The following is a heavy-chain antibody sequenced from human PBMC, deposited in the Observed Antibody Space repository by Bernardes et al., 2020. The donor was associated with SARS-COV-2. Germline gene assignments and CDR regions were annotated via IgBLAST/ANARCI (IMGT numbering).Heavy chain of an antibody. D-gene: IGHD3-22*01. V-gene: IGHV4-59*01. CDR2: IYYSGSN. CDR3: ASLRTYFYDKSAYYEYYFDH. Sequence: SETLSLTCTVSGGSISSYYGSWIRQPPGKGLEWVGSIYYSGSNNYNPSLKGRVTISVETSENQFSLELSSVTAADTAVYYCASLRTYFYDKSAYYEYYFDHWGQGTLVTVSS. J-gene: IGHJ4*02. CDR1: GGSISSYY.